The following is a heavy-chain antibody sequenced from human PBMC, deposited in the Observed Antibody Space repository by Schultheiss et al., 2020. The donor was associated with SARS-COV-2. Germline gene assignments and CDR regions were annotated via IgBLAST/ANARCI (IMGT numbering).Heavy chain of an antibody. CDR2: IYYSGST. CDR3: ARDRQPYYDFWSGYYSAFDY. D-gene: IGHD3-3*01. J-gene: IGHJ4*02. V-gene: IGHV4-59*12. Sequence: SETLSLTFTVSGGSISSYYWSWIRQPPGKGLEWIGYIYYSGSTNYNPSLKSRVTISVDTSKNQFSLKLSSVTAADTAVYYCARDRQPYYDFWSGYYSAFDYWGQGTLVTVSS. CDR1: GGSISSYY.